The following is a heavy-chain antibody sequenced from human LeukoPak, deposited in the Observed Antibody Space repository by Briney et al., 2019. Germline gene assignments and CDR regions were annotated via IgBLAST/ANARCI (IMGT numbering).Heavy chain of an antibody. D-gene: IGHD3-10*01. CDR2: IYTSGST. Sequence: SETLSLTCTVSGGSISSYYWSWIRQPAGKGLEWIGRIYTSGSTNYNPSLKSRVTMSVDTSKNQFSLNLSSVTAADTAVYYCARVGHYYGSGSYYSYWGQGTLVTVSS. CDR3: ARVGHYYGSGSYYSY. V-gene: IGHV4-4*07. CDR1: GGSISSYY. J-gene: IGHJ4*02.